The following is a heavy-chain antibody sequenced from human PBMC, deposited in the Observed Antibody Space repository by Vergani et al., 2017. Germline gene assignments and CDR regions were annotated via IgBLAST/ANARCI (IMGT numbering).Heavy chain of an antibody. J-gene: IGHJ4*02. V-gene: IGHV4-61*02. CDR3: EREPYNNPFDC. D-gene: IGHD1-14*01. Sequence: QVQLQESGPGLVKPSQTLSLTCTVSGGSISSGNYFWNWIRQPAGKGLEWIGRIYTYGSTTYNPSFKSRVTISLDTSKNQFSLRLSSVAATDTAVYYCEREPYNNPFDCWGQGTLVTVSS. CDR2: IYTYGST. CDR1: GGSISSGNYF.